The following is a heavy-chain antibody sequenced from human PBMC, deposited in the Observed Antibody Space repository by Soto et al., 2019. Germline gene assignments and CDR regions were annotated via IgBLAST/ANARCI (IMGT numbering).Heavy chain of an antibody. CDR3: ARVTYRGFYFDY. CDR1: GFTFTDYW. J-gene: IGHJ4*02. CDR2: INSDGSRT. Sequence: SGGSLRLSCTASGFTFTDYWTHWVRQAPGKGLVWVSRINSDGSRTSYADSVTGRFTISRDNAKNTLYLQMNSLRVEDTALYYCARVTYRGFYFDYWGQGTLVTVSS. D-gene: IGHD4-4*01. V-gene: IGHV3-74*01.